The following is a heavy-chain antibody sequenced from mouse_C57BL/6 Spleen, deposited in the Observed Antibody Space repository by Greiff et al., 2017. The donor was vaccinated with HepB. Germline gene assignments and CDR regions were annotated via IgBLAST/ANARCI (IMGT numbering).Heavy chain of an antibody. CDR2: ISGGGGNT. D-gene: IGHD2-4*01. CDR1: GFTFSSYT. J-gene: IGHJ4*01. CDR3: ARSIYYDYDEYYAMDY. V-gene: IGHV5-9*01. Sequence: VQLKESGGGLVKPGGSLKLSCAASGFTFSSYTMSWVRQTPEKRLEWVATISGGGGNTYYPDSVKGRFTISRDNAKNTLYLQMSSLRSEDTALYYCARSIYYDYDEYYAMDYWGQGTSVTVSS.